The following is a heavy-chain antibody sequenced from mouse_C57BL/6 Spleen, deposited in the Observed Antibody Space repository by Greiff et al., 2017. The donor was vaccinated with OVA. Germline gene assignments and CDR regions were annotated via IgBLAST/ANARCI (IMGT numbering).Heavy chain of an antibody. J-gene: IGHJ3*01. CDR1: GYTFTSYW. CDR3: ARSRQPLAWFAY. D-gene: IGHD3-2*01. CDR2: IDPSDSYT. V-gene: IGHV1-69*01. Sequence: QVQLQQPGAELVMPGASVKLSCKASGYTFTSYWMHWVKQRPGQGLEWIGEIDPSDSYTNYNQKFKGKSTLTVDKSSSTAYMQLSSLTSEDSAVYYCARSRQPLAWFAYWGQGTLVTVSA.